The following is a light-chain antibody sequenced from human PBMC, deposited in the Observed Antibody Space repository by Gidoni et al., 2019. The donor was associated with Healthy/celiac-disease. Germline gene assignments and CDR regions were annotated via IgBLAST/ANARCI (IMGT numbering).Light chain of an antibody. CDR3: CSYAGSSTWV. J-gene: IGLJ3*02. CDR2: EGS. Sequence: SALTQPASVSGSPGQSITISCTGTSSDVGTYNFVSWYQQHPGKAPKLMIYEGSKRPSGVSNRFSGSKSGNTASLTISGLQAEDEADYYCCSYAGSSTWVFGGGTKLTAL. CDR1: SSDVGTYNF. V-gene: IGLV2-23*01.